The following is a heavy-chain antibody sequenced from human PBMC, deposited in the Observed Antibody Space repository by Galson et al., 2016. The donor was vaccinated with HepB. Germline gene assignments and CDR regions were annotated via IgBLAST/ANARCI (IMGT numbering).Heavy chain of an antibody. D-gene: IGHD2-21*01. CDR2: MSSGGDIR. Sequence: SLRLSCATSGFAFTAYEVHWVRQVPGKGLEWVAVMSSGGDIRLYRDSVQGRFTISSDNSRNTLYLQMSSLRPDDTAVYYCAKDLIPGAPDFFDYWGQGTLVIVSS. V-gene: IGHV3-30*18. CDR3: AKDLIPGAPDFFDY. J-gene: IGHJ4*02. CDR1: GFAFTAYE.